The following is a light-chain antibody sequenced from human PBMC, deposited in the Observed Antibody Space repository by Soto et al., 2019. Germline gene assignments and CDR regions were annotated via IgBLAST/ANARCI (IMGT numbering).Light chain of an antibody. CDR2: AAS. CDR3: QQLNSYPFT. Sequence: DIQLTQSPSFLSASVGDRVTITCRASHGISSYLAWYQQKPGKAPKLLIYAASTLQSVVPSRFSGSGSGTEFTLTISSLQPEDFATYYCQQLNSYPFTFGGGTKVEIK. V-gene: IGKV1-9*01. J-gene: IGKJ4*01. CDR1: HGISSY.